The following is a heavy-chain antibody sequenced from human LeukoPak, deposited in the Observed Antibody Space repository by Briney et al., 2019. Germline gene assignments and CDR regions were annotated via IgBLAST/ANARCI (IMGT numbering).Heavy chain of an antibody. CDR3: AKGGTGYCSSTSCLYYFDY. V-gene: IGHV3-30*18. Sequence: GGSLRLSCAASGFNFSSYGMHWVRQAPGKGLEWVAVISYDGSNKYYADSVKGRFTISRDNSKNTLYLQMNSLRAEDTAVYYCAKGGTGYCSSTSCLYYFDYWGQGTLVTVSS. D-gene: IGHD2-2*01. CDR1: GFNFSSYG. CDR2: ISYDGSNK. J-gene: IGHJ4*02.